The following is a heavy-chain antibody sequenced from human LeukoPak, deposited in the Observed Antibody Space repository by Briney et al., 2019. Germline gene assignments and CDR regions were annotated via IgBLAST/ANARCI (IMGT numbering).Heavy chain of an antibody. Sequence: ASVKVSCKASGYTFTGYYMHWVRQAPGQGLEWMGWINPNSGGTNYAQKFQGWVTMTRDTSISTAYMELSRLRSDDTAVYYCARVGARIPGQQLVLVYWGQGTLVTVSS. D-gene: IGHD6-13*01. CDR3: ARVGARIPGQQLVLVY. CDR1: GYTFTGYY. J-gene: IGHJ4*02. V-gene: IGHV1-2*04. CDR2: INPNSGGT.